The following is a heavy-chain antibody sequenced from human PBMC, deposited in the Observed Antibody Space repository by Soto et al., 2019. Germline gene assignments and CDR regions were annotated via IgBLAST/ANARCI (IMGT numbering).Heavy chain of an antibody. CDR2: VRNKANSYAT. CDR1: GFTFSDHY. J-gene: IGHJ4*02. CDR3: ARYSVNYYKSFDY. D-gene: IGHD3-10*01. Sequence: EVQLVESGGGLVQPGGSLRLSCAASGFTFSDHYMDWVRRAPGRGLEWVGRVRNKANSYATEYAASVKGRFTISWDDSKNSLYLQMNSLETEDTAVYFCARYSVNYYKSFDYWGQGTLVTVSS. V-gene: IGHV3-72*01.